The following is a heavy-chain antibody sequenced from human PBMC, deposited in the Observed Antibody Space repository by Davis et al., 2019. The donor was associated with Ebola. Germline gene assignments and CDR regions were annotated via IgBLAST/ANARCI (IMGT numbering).Heavy chain of an antibody. Sequence: SETLSLTCTVSGGSISRSFFSWGWIRQPPGKGLEWIGSVYYSGSTFYNPSVRSRVTMSIDTSKNQVSLNLRTVTGADTAVYYCAREDDVGGAGDAFHIWGHGTTVIVS. CDR3: AREDDVGGAGDAFHI. CDR1: GGSISRSFFS. CDR2: VYYSGST. V-gene: IGHV4-39*07. D-gene: IGHD2-21*01. J-gene: IGHJ3*02.